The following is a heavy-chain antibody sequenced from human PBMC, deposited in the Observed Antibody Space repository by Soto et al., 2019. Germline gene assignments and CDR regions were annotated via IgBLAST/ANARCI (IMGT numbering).Heavy chain of an antibody. CDR2: IIPIFGTA. CDR3: ARSQTYYDYVWGSYRLDY. CDR1: GGTFSSYA. D-gene: IGHD3-16*02. J-gene: IGHJ4*02. Sequence: GASVKVSCKASGGTFSSYAISWVRQAPGQGLEWMGGIIPIFGTANYAQKFQGRVTITADESTSTAYMELSSLRSEDTAVYYCARSQTYYDYVWGSYRLDYWGQGTLVTVSS. V-gene: IGHV1-69*13.